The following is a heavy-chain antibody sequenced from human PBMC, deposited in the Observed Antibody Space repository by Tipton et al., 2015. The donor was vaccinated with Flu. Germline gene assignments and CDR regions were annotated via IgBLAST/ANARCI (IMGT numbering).Heavy chain of an antibody. CDR1: GGSVGSGSYY. CDR2: IYSTGMT. V-gene: IGHV4-61*02. J-gene: IGHJ3*02. Sequence: LRLSCSVSGGSVGSGSYYWSWIRQPAGKALEWIGRIYSTGMTKYNPSLKSRVTMSVDTSKNQFSLNLTSVTAADTAVYFCARDSILTHANTGFDAFDIWGQGTVVNVSS. D-gene: IGHD2-21*02. CDR3: ARDSILTHANTGFDAFDI.